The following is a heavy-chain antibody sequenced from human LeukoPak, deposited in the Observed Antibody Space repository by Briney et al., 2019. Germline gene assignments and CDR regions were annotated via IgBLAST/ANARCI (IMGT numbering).Heavy chain of an antibody. V-gene: IGHV3-11*01. CDR3: ARADYGDYVDDAFDI. CDR1: GFTFSDYY. J-gene: IGHJ3*02. CDR2: ISSSGSTI. D-gene: IGHD4-17*01. Sequence: GGPLRLSCAASGFTFSDYYTSWIRQAPGKGLERVSYISSSGSTIYYADSVKGRFTTSRDNAKNSLYLQMNSLRAEDTAVYYCARADYGDYVDDAFDIWGQGTMVTVSS.